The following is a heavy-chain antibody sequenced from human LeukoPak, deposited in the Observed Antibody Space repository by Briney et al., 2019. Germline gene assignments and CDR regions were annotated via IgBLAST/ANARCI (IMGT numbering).Heavy chain of an antibody. Sequence: PGGSLRLSCAASGFTFSSYWMSWVRQAPGKGLEWVANIEQDGSEKYYVDSVKGRFTISRDNAKNSLYLQMNSLRAEDTAVYYCARGDSGWFSSYYYYYMDVWGKGTTVTVSS. D-gene: IGHD6-19*01. CDR3: ARGDSGWFSSYYYYYMDV. J-gene: IGHJ6*03. CDR1: GFTFSSYW. CDR2: IEQDGSEK. V-gene: IGHV3-7*01.